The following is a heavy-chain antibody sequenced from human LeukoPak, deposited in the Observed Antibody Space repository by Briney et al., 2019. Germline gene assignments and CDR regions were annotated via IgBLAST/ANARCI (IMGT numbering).Heavy chain of an antibody. CDR3: ARLDYYDSRGAFDI. J-gene: IGHJ3*02. V-gene: IGHV4-34*01. CDR2: INHSGST. Sequence: SETLSLTCTVSGGSISSYYWSWIRQPPGKGLEWIGEINHSGSTNYNPSLKSRVTISVDTSKNQFSLKLSSVTAADTAVYYCARLDYYDSRGAFDIWGQGTMVTVSS. D-gene: IGHD3-22*01. CDR1: GGSISSYY.